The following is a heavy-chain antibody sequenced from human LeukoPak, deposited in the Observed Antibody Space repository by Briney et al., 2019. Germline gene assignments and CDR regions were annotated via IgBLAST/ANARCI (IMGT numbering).Heavy chain of an antibody. CDR2: ISSSSSYI. J-gene: IGHJ4*02. CDR3: ARDLFSSYYDTSGYSAFDY. D-gene: IGHD3-22*01. V-gene: IGHV3-21*01. Sequence: GSLRLSCAASGLTFSGYSMNWVRQAPAKGLEWVSSISSSSSYIYYSDSVKGRFTISRDNARNSLYLQMNSLRAEDTAVYYCARDLFSSYYDTSGYSAFDYWGQGTLVTVSS. CDR1: GLTFSGYS.